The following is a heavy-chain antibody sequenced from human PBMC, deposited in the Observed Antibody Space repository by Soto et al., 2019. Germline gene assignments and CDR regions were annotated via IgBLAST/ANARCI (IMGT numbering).Heavy chain of an antibody. Sequence: GGSLRLSCAASGFTFSSYAMSWVRQAPGKGLEWVSAISGSGGSTYYADSVKGRFTISRDNSKNTLYLQMNSLRAEDTAVYYCAKIEGEFHIGGSGYYYYMDVWGKGTTVTVSS. CDR2: ISGSGGST. J-gene: IGHJ6*03. CDR1: GFTFSSYA. D-gene: IGHD3-16*01. CDR3: AKIEGEFHIGGSGYYYYMDV. V-gene: IGHV3-23*01.